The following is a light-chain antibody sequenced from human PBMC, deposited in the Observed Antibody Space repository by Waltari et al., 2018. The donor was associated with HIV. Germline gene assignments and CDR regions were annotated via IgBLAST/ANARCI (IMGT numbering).Light chain of an antibody. CDR2: SNN. CDR3: AAWDRNLNALNYV. Sequence: QSVLTQPPSASGTPGQTVTISCSGSSSNLGRSTVTSYHQPPGTAPKLLIYSNNQRPSGVPDRFSGSKSGTSASLAISGLQSEDEADYYCAAWDRNLNALNYVFGTGTKVTLL. CDR1: SSNLGRST. J-gene: IGLJ1*01. V-gene: IGLV1-44*01.